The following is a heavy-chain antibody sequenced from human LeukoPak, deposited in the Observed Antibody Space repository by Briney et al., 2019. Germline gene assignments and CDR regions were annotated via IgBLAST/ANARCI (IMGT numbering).Heavy chain of an antibody. CDR2: IYYSGNT. V-gene: IGHV4-39*01. Sequence: SETLSLTCTVSGVSINSSNSYWGWIRQPPGKGLEWIGSIYYSGNTYYNASLKSQVSISIDTSKNQFSLRLTSVTAADTAVYYCARQTGSGLFILPGGQGTLVTVSS. D-gene: IGHD3/OR15-3a*01. J-gene: IGHJ4*02. CDR3: ARQTGSGLFILP. CDR1: GVSINSSNSY.